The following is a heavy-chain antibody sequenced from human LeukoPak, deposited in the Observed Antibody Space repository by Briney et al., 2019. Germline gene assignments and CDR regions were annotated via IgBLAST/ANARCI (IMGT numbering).Heavy chain of an antibody. J-gene: IGHJ4*02. V-gene: IGHV3-23*01. Sequence: AGGSLRLSCAASGFTFSSYSMNWVRQAPGKGLEWVSAISGSGGSTYYADSVKGRFTISRDNSKNTLYLQMNSLRAEDTAVYYCAKDVGIFGVVNDNNYWGQGTLVTVSS. CDR3: AKDVGIFGVVNDNNY. CDR2: ISGSGGST. CDR1: GFTFSSYS. D-gene: IGHD3-3*01.